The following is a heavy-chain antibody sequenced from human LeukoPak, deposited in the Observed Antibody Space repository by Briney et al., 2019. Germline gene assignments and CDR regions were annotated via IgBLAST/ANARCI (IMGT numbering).Heavy chain of an antibody. D-gene: IGHD2-21*01. J-gene: IGHJ4*02. CDR2: INHDRSEK. V-gene: IGHV3-7*04. CDR1: GFTFTRYW. Sequence: PGGSLRLSCAASGFTFTRYWMSWVRRAPGKGLEWVADINHDRSEKYYVDSVKGRFTISRDNANNSLYLQMNSLRAEDTAVYYCARDPRGPAYSDYWGQGTLVAVSS. CDR3: ARDPRGPAYSDY.